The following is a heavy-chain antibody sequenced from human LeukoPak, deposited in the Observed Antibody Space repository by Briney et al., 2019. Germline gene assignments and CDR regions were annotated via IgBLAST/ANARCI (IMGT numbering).Heavy chain of an antibody. D-gene: IGHD1-26*01. CDR2: IGSTEYTK. V-gene: IGHV3-48*03. CDR3: VRDGTRGVADAFDI. Sequence: GGSLRLSCAASGFLLSSYEMNWVRQAPGQGLEWVSHIGSTEYTKYCADSVRGRFTISRDSARNSLYLQMNSLRGEDTAVYYCVRDGTRGVADAFDIWGQGTMVTVSS. J-gene: IGHJ3*02. CDR1: GFLLSSYE.